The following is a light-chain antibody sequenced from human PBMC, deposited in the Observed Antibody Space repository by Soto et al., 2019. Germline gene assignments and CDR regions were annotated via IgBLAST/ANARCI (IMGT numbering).Light chain of an antibody. Sequence: DIPMTQSPSSLSASVGDRITITCRASQSISNHLNWYQQTQGKAPKLLINAASSLQSGVPSRFSGSGSGTDFTLTISSLQAEDFATYYCQQSYSTPWTFGQGTKVEI. CDR1: QSISNH. J-gene: IGKJ1*01. CDR3: QQSYSTPWT. V-gene: IGKV1-39*01. CDR2: AAS.